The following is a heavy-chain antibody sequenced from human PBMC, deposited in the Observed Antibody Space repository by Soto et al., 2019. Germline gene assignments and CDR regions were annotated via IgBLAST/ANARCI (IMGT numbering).Heavy chain of an antibody. Sequence: GGSLRLSCAASGFTFSTYAMAWVRQAPGKGLEWVSGISSIGLSTDYADSVKGRFTISRDNSNKTLYLQMNSLRAEDTAIYYCAKDRYSSGWYSFDYWGRGTLVTVSS. CDR1: GFTFSTYA. V-gene: IGHV3-23*01. D-gene: IGHD6-19*01. J-gene: IGHJ4*02. CDR2: ISSIGLST. CDR3: AKDRYSSGWYSFDY.